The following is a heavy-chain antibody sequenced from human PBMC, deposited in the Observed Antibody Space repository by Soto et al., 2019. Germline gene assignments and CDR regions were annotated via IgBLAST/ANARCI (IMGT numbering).Heavy chain of an antibody. CDR1: GFTFSTYA. D-gene: IGHD3-9*01. V-gene: IGHV3-23*01. Sequence: GGSLRLSCAASGFTFSTYALNWVRQSPGKGLEWVSTISSDGDSTYYVDTVKGRFTVSRDNSKNTMYLQMNSPRAEDTALYFCARDPSTGNADYWGQGTLVTVS. CDR2: ISSDGDST. J-gene: IGHJ4*02. CDR3: ARDPSTGNADY.